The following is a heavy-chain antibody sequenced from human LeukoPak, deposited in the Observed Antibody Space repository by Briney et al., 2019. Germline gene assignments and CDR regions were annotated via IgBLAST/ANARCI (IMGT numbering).Heavy chain of an antibody. CDR3: AKDSANYYDSSGFIDY. CDR2: ISYDGSNK. J-gene: IGHJ4*02. D-gene: IGHD3-22*01. Sequence: RGSLRLSCAASGFTFSSYGMHWVRQAPGKGLEWVAVISYDGSNKYYADSVKGRFTISRDNSKNTLYLQMNSLRAEDTAVYYCAKDSANYYDSSGFIDYWGQGTLVTVSS. V-gene: IGHV3-30*18. CDR1: GFTFSSYG.